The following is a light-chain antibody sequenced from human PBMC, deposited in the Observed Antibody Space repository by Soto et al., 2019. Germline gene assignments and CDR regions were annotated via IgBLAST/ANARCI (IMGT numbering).Light chain of an antibody. V-gene: IGKV3-11*01. Sequence: EIVLTQSPATLSLSPGDRATLSCRASQSVTSSLAWFQQKPGQAPGLLIYEASTRATGIPARFSGSGSGTDFTLTISSLEPEDFAVYYCQQHANWPLTFGGGTKVEIK. J-gene: IGKJ4*01. CDR2: EAS. CDR1: QSVTSS. CDR3: QQHANWPLT.